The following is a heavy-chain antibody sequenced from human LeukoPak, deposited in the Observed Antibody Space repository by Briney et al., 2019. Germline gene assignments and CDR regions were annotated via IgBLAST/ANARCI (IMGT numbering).Heavy chain of an antibody. Sequence: GGSLRLPCAASGFTFSTFAMIWVRQPPGKGLEWVSSIFPGGGEIHYADSVRGRFTISRDNSKNTLSLQMNSLRAEDTAIYYCATYRQVLLPFESWGQGTLVTVSS. CDR2: IFPGGGEI. CDR3: ATYRQVLLPFES. V-gene: IGHV3-23*01. J-gene: IGHJ4*02. CDR1: GFTFSTFA. D-gene: IGHD2-8*02.